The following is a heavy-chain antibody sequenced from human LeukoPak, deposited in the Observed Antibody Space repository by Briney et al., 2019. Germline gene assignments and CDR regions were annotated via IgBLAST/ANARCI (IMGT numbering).Heavy chain of an antibody. CDR1: GFTFSSYW. D-gene: IGHD3-3*01. J-gene: IGHJ5*02. Sequence: GGSLRLSCAASGFTFSSYWMHWVRQGPGKGLVWVSRINSDGSSTTYADSVKGRFTISRDNAKNTLYLQMNSLRAEDTAVYYCARDQGRYDFWSGYYTNWFDPWGQGTLVTVSS. CDR2: INSDGSST. CDR3: ARDQGRYDFWSGYYTNWFDP. V-gene: IGHV3-74*01.